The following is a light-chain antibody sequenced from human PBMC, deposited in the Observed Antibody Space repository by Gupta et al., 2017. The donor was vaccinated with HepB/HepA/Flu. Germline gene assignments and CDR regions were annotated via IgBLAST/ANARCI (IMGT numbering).Light chain of an antibody. V-gene: IGLV2-11*01. CDR2: DVT. CDR3: CSYAGTYIHYV. Sequence: QSALPHPRSVSAAPGQSVTMPCPGTSSDVGGYIYVSWYQHHPGKAPKLVIYDVTKRPSGVPDRFSGSKSGNTASLTISGLQAEDDADYYCCSYAGTYIHYVFGTGTKVTVL. J-gene: IGLJ1*01. CDR1: SSDVGGYIY.